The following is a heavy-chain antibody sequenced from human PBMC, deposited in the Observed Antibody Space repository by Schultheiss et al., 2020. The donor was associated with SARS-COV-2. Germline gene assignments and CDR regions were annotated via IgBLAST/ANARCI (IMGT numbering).Heavy chain of an antibody. V-gene: IGHV1-2*04. CDR2: INPNSGGT. CDR3: ARDNFNPAKGYYYGMDV. Sequence: ASVKVSCKASGYTFTGYYMHWVRQAPGQGLEWMGWINPNSGGTNYAQKFQGWVTMTRDTSISTAYMELSRLRSDDTAVYYCARDNFNPAKGYYYGMDVWGQGTTVTV. D-gene: IGHD1-1*01. J-gene: IGHJ6*02. CDR1: GYTFTGYY.